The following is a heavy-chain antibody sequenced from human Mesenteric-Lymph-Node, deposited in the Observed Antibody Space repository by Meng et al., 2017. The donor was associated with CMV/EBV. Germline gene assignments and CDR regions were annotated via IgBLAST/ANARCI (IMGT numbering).Heavy chain of an antibody. CDR3: ARDPRNKGFDP. CDR1: GFTFSDYY. CDR2: NTGDGSTF. J-gene: IGHJ5*02. V-gene: IGHV3-11*01. Sequence: GESLKISCAASGFTFSDYYMSWVRQAPGKGLEWVSYNTGDGSTFSYADSVKGRFTISRDNAKNSLYLQMDSLRAEDTAVYYCARDPRNKGFDPWGPGTLVTVSS.